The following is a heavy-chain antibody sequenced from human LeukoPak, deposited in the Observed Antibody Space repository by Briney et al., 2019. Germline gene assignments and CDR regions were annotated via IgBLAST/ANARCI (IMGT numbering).Heavy chain of an antibody. CDR3: ARARSGAGDY. CDR2: IYYSGST. D-gene: IGHD3-10*01. CDR1: GGSISSSSYY. V-gene: IGHV4-39*07. Sequence: SETLSLTCTVSGGSISSSSYYWGWIRQPPGKGLEWIGSIYYSGSTYYNPSLKSRVTISLDTSKNQFSLKLSSVTAADTAVYYCARARSGAGDYWGRGTLVTVSS. J-gene: IGHJ4*02.